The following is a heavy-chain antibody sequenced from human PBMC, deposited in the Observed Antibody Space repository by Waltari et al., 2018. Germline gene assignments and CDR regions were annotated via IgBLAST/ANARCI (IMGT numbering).Heavy chain of an antibody. J-gene: IGHJ5*02. CDR3: ARERGSSSQFDP. V-gene: IGHV1-2*02. CDR2: ITHNSGGT. D-gene: IGHD6-13*01. CDR1: GFTFTGYY. Sequence: QVQLVQSGAEVKKPGASVKVSCKSSGFTFTGYYIHWVRQAPGQGLEWMGWITHNSGGTKYAQKFQGRVAMTRDTSISTAYMELTRLTSEDTAVYYCARERGSSSQFDPWGQGTLVTVSS.